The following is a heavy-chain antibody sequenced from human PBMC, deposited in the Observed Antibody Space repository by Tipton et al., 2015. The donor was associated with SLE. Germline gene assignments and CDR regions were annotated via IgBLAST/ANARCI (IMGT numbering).Heavy chain of an antibody. CDR1: GGSISSYY. Sequence: TLSLTCTVSGGSISSYYLSWIRQPAGGGLEWSGRIYTNENTNYNTSLTCRVTMSVDTSKNHFSLKLNSVTAADTAVYYCARECLNPETTVHYYVDRWRRGTLVTVSS. CDR3: ARECLNPETTVHYYVDR. J-gene: IGHJ2*01. D-gene: IGHD4-11*01. CDR2: IYTNENT. V-gene: IGHV4-4*07.